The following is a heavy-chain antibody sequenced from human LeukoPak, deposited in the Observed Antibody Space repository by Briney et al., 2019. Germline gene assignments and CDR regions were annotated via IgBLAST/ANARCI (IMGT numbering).Heavy chain of an antibody. CDR1: GFIVSGTY. D-gene: IGHD2-2*01. CDR2: IYSGGDT. V-gene: IGHV3-53*01. J-gene: IGHJ3*02. CDR3: ARGSCSNIRCHDAFDI. Sequence: PGGSLRLSCAASGFIVSGTYMTWVRQAPGKGLECVSIIYSGGDTYYTDSAKGRFSVSRDNSKNTLYLQMNSLRVDDTAVYYCARGSCSNIRCHDAFDIWGQGTMVTVSS.